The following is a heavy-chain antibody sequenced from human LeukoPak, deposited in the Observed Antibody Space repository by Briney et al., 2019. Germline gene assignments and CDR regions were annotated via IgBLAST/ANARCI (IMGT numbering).Heavy chain of an antibody. J-gene: IGHJ6*04. CDR1: GGSFSGYY. CDR3: ARGYYYGSGRPYYYYYGMDV. Sequence: SETLSLTCAVYGGSFSGYYWSWLRQPPGKGLEWIGEINHSGSTNYNTSLKSRVTISVDTSKNQFTLKLSSVTAADTAVYYCARGYYYGSGRPYYYYYGMDVWGKGTTVTVSS. D-gene: IGHD3-10*01. V-gene: IGHV4-34*01. CDR2: INHSGST.